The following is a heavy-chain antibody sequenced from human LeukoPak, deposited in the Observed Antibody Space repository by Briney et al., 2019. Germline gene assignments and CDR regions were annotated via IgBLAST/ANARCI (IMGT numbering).Heavy chain of an antibody. D-gene: IGHD6-13*01. Sequence: PGGSLRLSCAASGFTFSSYVMSWVRQAPGKGLEWVSVIYSGGSTYYADSVKGRFTISRDNSKNTLYLQMNSLRAEDTAVYYCAKDISGIAAAGTARDYWGQGTLVTVSS. J-gene: IGHJ4*02. CDR1: GFTFSSYV. CDR2: IYSGGST. CDR3: AKDISGIAAAGTARDY. V-gene: IGHV3-53*01.